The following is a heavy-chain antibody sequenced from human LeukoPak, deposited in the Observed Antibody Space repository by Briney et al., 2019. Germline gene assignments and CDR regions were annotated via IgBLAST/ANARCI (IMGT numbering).Heavy chain of an antibody. CDR2: MYYGGTS. J-gene: IGHJ4*02. CDR3: ARHTTGRAGGDFDY. CDR1: GGSVTGYH. D-gene: IGHD2/OR15-2a*01. Sequence: SETLSLTCSVSGGSVTGYHWSWLRQPPEKGLEWLAYMYYGGTSNYNPSLNSRLTTSIDTSQNQLSLRLTSVTAADTAVYYCARHTTGRAGGDFDYWGQGALVTVSS. V-gene: IGHV4-59*08.